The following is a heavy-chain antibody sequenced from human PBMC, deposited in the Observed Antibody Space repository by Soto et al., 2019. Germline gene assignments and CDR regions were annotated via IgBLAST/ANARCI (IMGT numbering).Heavy chain of an antibody. D-gene: IGHD6-19*01. CDR3: ARYGSNSRPH. CDR1: GYSFTSYW. J-gene: IGHJ4*02. CDR2: IDPSDSYT. Sequence: GESLNISFKGSGYSFTSYWISWVRQMPGKGLEWMGRIDPSDSYTNYSPSFQGHVTISADKAISTAYLQWSSLKASDTAMYYCARYGSNSRPHWGQGTLVTSPQ. V-gene: IGHV5-10-1*01.